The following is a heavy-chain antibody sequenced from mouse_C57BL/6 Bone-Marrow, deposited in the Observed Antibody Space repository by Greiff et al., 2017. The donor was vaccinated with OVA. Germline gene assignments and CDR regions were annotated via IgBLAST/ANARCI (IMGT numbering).Heavy chain of an antibody. D-gene: IGHD2-4*01. V-gene: IGHV1-64*01. CDR1: GYTFTSYW. Sequence: VQLQQPGAELVKPGASVKLSCKASGYTFTSYWMHWVKQRPGQGLEWIGMIHPNSGSTNYNEKFKSKATLTVDKSSSTAYMQLSSLTSEDSAVYYCARRDYDYALYAMDYWGQGTSVTVSS. CDR2: IHPNSGST. J-gene: IGHJ4*01. CDR3: ARRDYDYALYAMDY.